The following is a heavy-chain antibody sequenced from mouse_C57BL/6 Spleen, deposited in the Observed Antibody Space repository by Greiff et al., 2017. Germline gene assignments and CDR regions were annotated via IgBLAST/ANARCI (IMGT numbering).Heavy chain of an antibody. V-gene: IGHV1-15*01. CDR1: GYTFTDYE. J-gene: IGHJ2*01. Sequence: QVQLQQSGAELVRPGASVTLSCKASGYTFTDYEMHWVKQTPVHGLEWIGAIDPATGGTADNQKFKGKAILTADKSSSTAYMELRSLTSEDSAVYCCTRRGYDYDGDDWGQGTTLTVSS. CDR3: TRRGYDYDGDD. D-gene: IGHD2-4*01. CDR2: IDPATGGT.